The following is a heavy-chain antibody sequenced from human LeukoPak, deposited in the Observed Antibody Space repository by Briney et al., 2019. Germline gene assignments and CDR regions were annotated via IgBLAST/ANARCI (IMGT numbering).Heavy chain of an antibody. V-gene: IGHV3-74*01. J-gene: IGHJ4*02. CDR2: INSDGSST. CDR1: GFTFSSFW. CDR3: ARSYSGSYDFDY. D-gene: IGHD1-26*01. Sequence: PGGSLRLSCTASGFTFSSFWMHWVRQAPGKGLVWVSRINSDGSSTTYAESVKGRFTISRDNAKNTLYLQMNSLRAEDTAVYYCARSYSGSYDFDYWGQGTLVTVSS.